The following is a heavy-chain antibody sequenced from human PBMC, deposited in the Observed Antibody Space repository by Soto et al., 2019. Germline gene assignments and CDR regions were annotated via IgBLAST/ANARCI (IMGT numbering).Heavy chain of an antibody. D-gene: IGHD3-3*01. Sequence: GASVKVSCKASGYTFTGYYMHWVRQAPGQGLEWMGWINPNSGGTNYAQKFQGRVTMTRDTSISTAYMELSRLRSDDTAVYYCARDVLRFLEWSLGGMDVWGQGTTVTVSS. CDR3: ARDVLRFLEWSLGGMDV. CDR1: GYTFTGYY. J-gene: IGHJ6*02. V-gene: IGHV1-2*02. CDR2: INPNSGGT.